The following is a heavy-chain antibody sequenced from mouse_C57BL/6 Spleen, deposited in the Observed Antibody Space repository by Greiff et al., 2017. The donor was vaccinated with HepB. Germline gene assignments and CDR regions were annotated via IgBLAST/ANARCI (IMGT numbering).Heavy chain of an antibody. J-gene: IGHJ2*01. CDR2: ISDGGSYT. Sequence: EVKLMESGGGLVKPGGSLKLSCAASGFTFSSYAMSWVRQTPEKRLEWVATISDGGSYTYYPDNVKGRFTISRDNAKNNLYLQMSHLKSEDTAMYYCARDPVLLRYFDYWGQGTTRTVSS. V-gene: IGHV5-4*01. CDR3: ARDPVLLRYFDY. CDR1: GFTFSSYA. D-gene: IGHD1-1*01.